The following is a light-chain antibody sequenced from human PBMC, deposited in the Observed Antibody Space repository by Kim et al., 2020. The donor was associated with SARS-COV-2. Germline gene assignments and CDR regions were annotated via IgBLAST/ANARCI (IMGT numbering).Light chain of an antibody. CDR3: AAWDDILSGPV. V-gene: IGLV1-47*01. Sequence: GQRVTISCSGSSSNIGRSYVYWYQQLPGTAPKLLIYSNNQRPSGVPDRISGSKSGTSASLAISGLRSEDEADYYCAAWDDILSGPVFGGGTKLTVL. CDR2: SNN. J-gene: IGLJ3*02. CDR1: SSNIGRSY.